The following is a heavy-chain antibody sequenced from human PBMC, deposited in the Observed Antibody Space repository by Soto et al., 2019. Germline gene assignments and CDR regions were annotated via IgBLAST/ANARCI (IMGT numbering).Heavy chain of an antibody. CDR2: ISYDGSNK. V-gene: IGHV3-30*18. Sequence: QTGGSLRLSCAASGFTFSSYGMHWVRQAPGKGLEWVAVISYDGSNKYYADSVKGRFTISRDNSKNTLYLQMNSLRAEDTAVYYCAKAGHICSSTSCSFFDYWGQGTLVTVSS. D-gene: IGHD2-2*01. CDR1: GFTFSSYG. J-gene: IGHJ4*02. CDR3: AKAGHICSSTSCSFFDY.